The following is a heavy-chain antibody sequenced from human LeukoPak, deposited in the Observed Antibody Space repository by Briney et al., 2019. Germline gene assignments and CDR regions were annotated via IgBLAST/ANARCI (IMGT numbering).Heavy chain of an antibody. J-gene: IGHJ3*02. Sequence: GGSLRLSCAASGFTFSSYWMSWVRQAPGKGLEWVSYISSSSSTIYYADSVKGRFTISRDNAKNSLYLQMKSLRAEDTAVYYCARVKQWLDSYAFDIWGQGTMVTVSS. V-gene: IGHV3-48*01. CDR1: GFTFSSYW. CDR3: ARVKQWLDSYAFDI. D-gene: IGHD6-19*01. CDR2: ISSSSSTI.